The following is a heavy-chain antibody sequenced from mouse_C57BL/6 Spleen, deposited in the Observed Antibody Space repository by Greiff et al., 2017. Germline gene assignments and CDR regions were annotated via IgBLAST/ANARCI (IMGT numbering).Heavy chain of an antibody. V-gene: IGHV1-64*01. CDR1: GYTFTSYW. CDR3: AITTVVADYYAMDY. D-gene: IGHD1-1*01. Sequence: GKRKKKGAERGKTGAEGKWAGKASGYTFTSYWMHWVKQRPGQGLEWIGMIHPNSGSTNYNEKFKSKATLTVDKSSSTAYMQLSSLTSEDSAVYYCAITTVVADYYAMDYWGQGTSVTVSS. J-gene: IGHJ4*01. CDR2: IHPNSGST.